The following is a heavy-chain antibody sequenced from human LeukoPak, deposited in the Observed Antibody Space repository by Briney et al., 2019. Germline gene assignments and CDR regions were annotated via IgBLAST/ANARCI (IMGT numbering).Heavy chain of an antibody. CDR1: GYTFTGYY. V-gene: IGHV1-2*02. J-gene: IGHJ6*02. CDR3: ARGGDYGGNRGYYYYGMDV. CDR2: INPNSGGT. D-gene: IGHD4-23*01. Sequence: ASVKVSCKASGYTFTGYYMHWVRQAPGQGLEWMGWINPNSGGTNCAQKFQGRVTMTRDTSISTAYMELSRLRSDDTAVYYCARGGDYGGNRGYYYYGMDVWGQGTTVTVSS.